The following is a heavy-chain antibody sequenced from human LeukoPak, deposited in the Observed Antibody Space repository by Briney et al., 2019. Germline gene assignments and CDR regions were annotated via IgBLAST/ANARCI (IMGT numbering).Heavy chain of an antibody. CDR1: GGSISSGGYS. CDR2: IYHSGST. J-gene: IGHJ4*02. D-gene: IGHD6-13*01. CDR3: ASGAAAWGSWYVKYFDY. Sequence: SQTLSLTCAVSGGSISSGGYSWSWIRQPPGKGLEWIGYIYHSGSTYYNPSLKSRVTISVDRSKNQFSLKLSSVTAADTAVYYCASGAAAWGSWYVKYFDYWGQGTLVTVSS. V-gene: IGHV4-30-2*01.